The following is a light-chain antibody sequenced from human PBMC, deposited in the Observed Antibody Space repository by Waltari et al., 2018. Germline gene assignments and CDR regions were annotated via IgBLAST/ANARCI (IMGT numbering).Light chain of an antibody. CDR3: QVWVSSIAF. V-gene: IGLV3-9*01. J-gene: IGLJ2*01. CDR2: RNY. Sequence: SYELTQPLSVSVPLGQTATITCGDNMIGTKNVHWYQQKPGQAPVLVIYRNYNRPSGIPERFAASNAGNTATLTITRAQVGDEADFYCQVWVSSIAFFGGGTKLTVL. CDR1: MIGTKN.